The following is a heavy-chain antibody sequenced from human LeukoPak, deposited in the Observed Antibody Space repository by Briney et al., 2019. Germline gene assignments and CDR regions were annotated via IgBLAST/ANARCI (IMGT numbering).Heavy chain of an antibody. CDR2: IYYSGSA. Sequence: SETLSLTCAVSGGSISSYYWSWIRQPPGKGLEWIGYIYYSGSANYNPSLKSRVTISVDTSKNQFSLKLSSVTAADTAVYYCATSGYPYYFDYWGQGTLVTVSS. J-gene: IGHJ4*02. D-gene: IGHD3-22*01. CDR1: GGSISSYY. V-gene: IGHV4-59*01. CDR3: ATSGYPYYFDY.